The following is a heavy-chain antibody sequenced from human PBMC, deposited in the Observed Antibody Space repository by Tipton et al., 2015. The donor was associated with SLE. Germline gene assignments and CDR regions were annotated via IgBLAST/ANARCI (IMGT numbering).Heavy chain of an antibody. J-gene: IGHJ4*02. CDR2: ISYDGSNK. CDR1: GLTFSNYA. V-gene: IGHV3-30*04. CDR3: AISLYSSPDY. Sequence: SLRLSCAASGLTFSNYAMHWVRQAPGKGLEWVAVISYDGSNKYYADSVKGRFTISRDNSKNTLYLQMNSLRAEDTAVYYCAISLYSSPDYWGQGTLVTVSS. D-gene: IGHD3-22*01.